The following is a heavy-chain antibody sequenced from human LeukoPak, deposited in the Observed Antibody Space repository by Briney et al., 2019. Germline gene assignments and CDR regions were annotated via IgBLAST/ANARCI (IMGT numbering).Heavy chain of an antibody. D-gene: IGHD2-2*01. CDR3: ARAFGCSGTSCHARWGYYYYAMDV. CDR2: INWNGGST. CDR1: GFTFDDYG. J-gene: IGHJ6*02. V-gene: IGHV3-20*04. Sequence: GGSLRLSCAASGFTFDDYGMSWVRQAPGKGLEWVSGINWNGGSTGYADSVKGRFTISRDNAKNTVYLQMSSLRAEDTAMYYCARAFGCSGTSCHARWGYYYYAMDVWGQGTTVTVSS.